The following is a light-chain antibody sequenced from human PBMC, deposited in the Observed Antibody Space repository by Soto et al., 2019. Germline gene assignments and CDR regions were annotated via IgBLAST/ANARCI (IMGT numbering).Light chain of an antibody. V-gene: IGKV3-20*01. CDR3: QQYGSAPRT. Sequence: EIVVTQSPGTLSLSPGKRATLSCRASQSVSSSYLAWYQKKPGQAPRLLIYGASSRATGVPDRFSGGGSGTDFTLTISRLEPEDFAVYYCQQYGSAPRTFGQGTKVDIK. J-gene: IGKJ1*01. CDR1: QSVSSSY. CDR2: GAS.